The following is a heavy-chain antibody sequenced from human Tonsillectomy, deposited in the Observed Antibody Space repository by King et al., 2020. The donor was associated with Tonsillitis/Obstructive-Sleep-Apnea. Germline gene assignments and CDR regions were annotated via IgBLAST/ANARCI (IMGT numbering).Heavy chain of an antibody. Sequence: TLQESGPALVKPTQNLTLTCTFSGFSLSTSGMCVSWIRQPPGKALEWLARIDWDDDKYYRTSLKTRLTISKDTSKNQVVLTMTNMDPVDTATYYCARHSYSSGWYSNAFDIWGQGTMVTVSS. V-gene: IGHV2-70*11. J-gene: IGHJ3*02. CDR2: IDWDDDK. CDR3: ARHSYSSGWYSNAFDI. D-gene: IGHD6-19*01. CDR1: GFSLSTSGMC.